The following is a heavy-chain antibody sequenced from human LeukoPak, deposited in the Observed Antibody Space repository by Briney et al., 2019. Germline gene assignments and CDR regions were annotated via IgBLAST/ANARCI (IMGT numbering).Heavy chain of an antibody. J-gene: IGHJ3*02. CDR1: GFTFITYG. D-gene: IGHD2-15*01. Sequence: PGGSLRLSCATSGFTFITYGMHWVRQAPGKGLEWVAFIRYDGSNKYYADSVKGRFTISRDNSKNTLYLQMNSLRAEDTAVYYCAKVPPLVVDAFDIWGQGTMVTVSS. CDR2: IRYDGSNK. CDR3: AKVPPLVVDAFDI. V-gene: IGHV3-30*02.